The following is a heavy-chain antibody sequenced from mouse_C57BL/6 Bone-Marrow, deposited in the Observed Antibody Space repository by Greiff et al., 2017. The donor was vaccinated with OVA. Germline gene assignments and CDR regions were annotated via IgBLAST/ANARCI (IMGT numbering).Heavy chain of an antibody. D-gene: IGHD1-1*01. CDR2: ISNGGGST. V-gene: IGHV5-12*01. Sequence: EVKLVESGGGLVQPGGSLKLSCAASGFTFSDYYMYWVRQTPEKRLEWVAYISNGGGSTYYPDTVKGRFTISRDNAKNTLYLQMSRLKSEDTAMYYGARHYYGSRDYAMDYWGQGTSVTVSS. J-gene: IGHJ4*01. CDR1: GFTFSDYY. CDR3: ARHYYGSRDYAMDY.